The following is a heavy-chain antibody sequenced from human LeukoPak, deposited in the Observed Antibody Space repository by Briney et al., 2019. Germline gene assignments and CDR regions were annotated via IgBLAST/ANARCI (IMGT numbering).Heavy chain of an antibody. CDR1: GYTFTSYA. CDR3: AREVIAAAGADY. Sequence: ASVKVSCKASGYTFTSYAMHWVRQAPGQRLEWMGWINAGNGNTKYSQKFQGRVTITRDTSASTAYMELRSLRSDDTAVYYCAREVIAAAGADYWGQGTLVTVSS. V-gene: IGHV1-3*01. J-gene: IGHJ4*02. CDR2: INAGNGNT. D-gene: IGHD6-13*01.